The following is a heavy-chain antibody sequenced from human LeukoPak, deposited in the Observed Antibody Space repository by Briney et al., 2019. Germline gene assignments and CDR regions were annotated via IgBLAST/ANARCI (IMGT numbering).Heavy chain of an antibody. V-gene: IGHV3-74*01. CDR3: ARDSGGGSYSGY. J-gene: IGHJ4*02. CDR1: GFTFSSYA. CDR2: IDPGGSTI. Sequence: GGSLRLSCAASGFTFSSYAMSWVRQGPGKGPLWVARIDPGGSTITYADSVKGRFTISRDNAKNTLYLQMNSLRAEDTAVYYCARDSGGGSYSGYWGQGTLVTVSS. D-gene: IGHD3-10*01.